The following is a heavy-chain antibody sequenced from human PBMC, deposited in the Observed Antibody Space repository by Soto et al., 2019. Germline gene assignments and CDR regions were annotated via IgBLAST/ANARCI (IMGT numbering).Heavy chain of an antibody. CDR1: GGSISSYY. J-gene: IGHJ4*02. CDR2: IYTSGST. V-gene: IGHV4-4*07. Sequence: WEALSLTCTGSGGSISSYYWSWIRQPAGRGLEWIGLIYTSGSTNYNPSLKSRVTMSVDTSKNQFSLKLSSVTAADTAVYYCARESGPKYSYGLFDYWGQGTLVTVSS. D-gene: IGHD5-18*01. CDR3: ARESGPKYSYGLFDY.